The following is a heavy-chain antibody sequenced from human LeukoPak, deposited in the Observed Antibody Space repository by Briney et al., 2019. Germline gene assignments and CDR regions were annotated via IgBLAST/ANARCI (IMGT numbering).Heavy chain of an antibody. V-gene: IGHV3-53*01. CDR1: GFTVSSNY. CDR3: ARVAMVRGVIPGAFDI. CDR2: IYSGGST. Sequence: GGSLRLSCAASGFTVSSNYMSWVRQAPGKGLEWVSVIYSGGSTYYADSVKGRFTISRDNSKNTLYLQMNSLRAEDTAVYYCARVAMVRGVIPGAFDIWGQGTMVTVSS. J-gene: IGHJ3*02. D-gene: IGHD3-10*01.